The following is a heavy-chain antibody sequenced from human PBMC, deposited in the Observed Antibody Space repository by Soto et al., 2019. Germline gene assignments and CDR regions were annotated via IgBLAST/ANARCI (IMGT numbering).Heavy chain of an antibody. CDR3: AKGYEAYYYYYYMDV. Sequence: PGGSLRLSCAASGFTFSSYAMSWVRQAPGKGLEWVSAISGSGGSTYYADSVKGRFTISRDNSKNTLYLQMNSLRAEDTAVYYCAKGYEAYYYYYYMDVWGKGTTVTVSS. CDR1: GFTFSSYA. D-gene: IGHD1-1*01. V-gene: IGHV3-23*01. J-gene: IGHJ6*03. CDR2: ISGSGGST.